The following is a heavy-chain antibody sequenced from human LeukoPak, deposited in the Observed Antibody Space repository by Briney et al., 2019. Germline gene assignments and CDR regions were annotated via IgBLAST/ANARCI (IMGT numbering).Heavy chain of an antibody. CDR1: RYTFTDYY. V-gene: IGHV1-2*02. Sequence: ASVKVSCKASRYTFTDYYMHWVRQAPGQGLEWMGWINPDSGGTNSAKKFQGRVTMTRDTSISTAYMELSSLRSDDTAVYYCARDIGDSSGDYWYFDLWGRGTLVTVSS. CDR3: ARDIGDSSGDYWYFDL. D-gene: IGHD3-22*01. J-gene: IGHJ2*01. CDR2: INPDSGGT.